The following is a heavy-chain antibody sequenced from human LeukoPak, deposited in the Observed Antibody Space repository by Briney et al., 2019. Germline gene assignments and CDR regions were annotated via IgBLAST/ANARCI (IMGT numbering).Heavy chain of an antibody. V-gene: IGHV3-23*01. J-gene: IGHJ5*02. CDR1: GFTFSSYA. CDR3: AKGSSSSWYLDWFDP. CDR2: ISGSGDNT. Sequence: GGSLRLSCAASGFTFSSYAMSWVRQAPGKGLEWVSGISGSGDNTYYADSVKGRFTISRDNSKNTLYVQVNSLGTEDTAAYYCAKGSSSSWYLDWFDPWGQGTLVTVSS. D-gene: IGHD6-13*01.